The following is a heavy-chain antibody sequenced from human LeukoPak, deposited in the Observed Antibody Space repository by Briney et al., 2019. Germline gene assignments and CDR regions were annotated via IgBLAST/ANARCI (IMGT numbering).Heavy chain of an antibody. CDR3: ARGLTMIEWWD. Sequence: ASVKVSCKASGGTFSSYAISWVRQAPGQGLEWMGWMNPNSGNTGYAQKFQGRVTMTRNTSISTAYMELSSLRSEDTAVYYCARGLTMIEWWDWGQGTLVTVSS. V-gene: IGHV1-8*02. CDR2: MNPNSGNT. CDR1: GGTFSSYA. J-gene: IGHJ4*02. D-gene: IGHD3-22*01.